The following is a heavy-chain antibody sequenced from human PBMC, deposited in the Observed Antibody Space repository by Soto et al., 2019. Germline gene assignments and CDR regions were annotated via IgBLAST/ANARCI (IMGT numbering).Heavy chain of an antibody. D-gene: IGHD3-3*01. CDR1: GFNLWSNG. Sequence: QVQVVESGGGVLQPWRSLRLSCVDSGFNLWSNGMHWVRQSRGKGLEWVAITSYDGRNEYYADSVKGRFTVSRDNSKNTLYLEMNSLRVEDTAVSYCVKGLWSGSSPWDSWGQGTLVTVSS. J-gene: IGHJ4*02. V-gene: IGHV3-30*18. CDR2: TSYDGRNE. CDR3: VKGLWSGSSPWDS.